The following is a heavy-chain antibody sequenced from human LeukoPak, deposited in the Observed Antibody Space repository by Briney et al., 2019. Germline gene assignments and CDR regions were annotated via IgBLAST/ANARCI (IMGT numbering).Heavy chain of an antibody. Sequence: SETLSLTCTVSGYSISSGYYWGWIRQPPGKGLEWIGSIYHSGSTYYNPSLKSRVTISVDTSKNQFSLKLSSVTAADTAVYYCARAPGSPPYGLPDYWGQGTLVTVSS. D-gene: IGHD4-17*01. J-gene: IGHJ4*02. CDR3: ARAPGSPPYGLPDY. V-gene: IGHV4-38-2*02. CDR2: IYHSGST. CDR1: GYSISSGYY.